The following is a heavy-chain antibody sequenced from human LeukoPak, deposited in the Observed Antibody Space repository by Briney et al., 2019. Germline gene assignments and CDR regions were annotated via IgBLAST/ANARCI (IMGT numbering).Heavy chain of an antibody. J-gene: IGHJ5*02. CDR2: INHSGST. D-gene: IGHD1-1*01. Sequence: SETLSLTCAVYGGSFSGYYWSWIRQPPGKGLEWIGEINHSGSTNYNPSLKSRVTISVDTSKNQFSLKLSSVTAADTAVYYCARSGKNWRRNWFDPWGQGTLVTVSS. V-gene: IGHV4-34*01. CDR1: GGSFSGYY. CDR3: ARSGKNWRRNWFDP.